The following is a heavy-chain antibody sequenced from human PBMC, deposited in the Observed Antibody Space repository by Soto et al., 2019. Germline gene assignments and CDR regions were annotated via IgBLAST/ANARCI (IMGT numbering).Heavy chain of an antibody. CDR2: IIPILGIA. CDR1: GGTFSSYT. V-gene: IGHV1-69*02. Sequence: QVQLVQSGAEVKKPGSSVKVSCKASGGTFSSYTISWVRQAPGQGLEWMGRIIPILGIANYAQKFQGRVTITSDKXXSXAXMELSSLRSEDTAVYYCARAVLLWFGEDPKNYGMDVWGQGTTVTVSS. CDR3: ARAVLLWFGEDPKNYGMDV. J-gene: IGHJ6*02. D-gene: IGHD3-10*01.